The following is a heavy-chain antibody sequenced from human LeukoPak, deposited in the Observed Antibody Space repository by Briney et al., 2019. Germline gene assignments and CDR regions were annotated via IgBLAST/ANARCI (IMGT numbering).Heavy chain of an antibody. Sequence: PSETLSLTCTVSGYSISSGYYWGWIRQPPGKGLEWIGSIHHSGSTYYNPSLKSRVTISVDTSKNQFSLKLSSVTAADTAVYYCARDHLRMNSSSWSSFYYYYYYMDVWGKGTTVTVSS. CDR1: GYSISSGYY. J-gene: IGHJ6*03. CDR3: ARDHLRMNSSSWSSFYYYYYYMDV. CDR2: IHHSGST. V-gene: IGHV4-38-2*02. D-gene: IGHD6-13*01.